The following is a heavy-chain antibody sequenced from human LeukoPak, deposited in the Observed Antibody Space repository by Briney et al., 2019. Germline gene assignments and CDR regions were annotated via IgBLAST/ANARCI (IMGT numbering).Heavy chain of an antibody. J-gene: IGHJ4*02. V-gene: IGHV4-30-2*01. CDR3: ARGIVVVPAASAAAQGPSLDY. Sequence: SQTLSLTCTVPGGSISSGGYYWSWIRQPPGKGLEWIGYIYHSGSTYYNPSLKSRVTISVDRSKNQFSLKLSSVTAADTAVYYCARGIVVVPAASAAAQGPSLDYWGQGTLVTVSS. D-gene: IGHD2-2*01. CDR1: GGSISSGGYY. CDR2: IYHSGST.